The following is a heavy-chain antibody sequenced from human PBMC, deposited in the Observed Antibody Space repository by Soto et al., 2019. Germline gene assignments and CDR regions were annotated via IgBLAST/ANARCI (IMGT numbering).Heavy chain of an antibody. Sequence: QVQLVESGGGVVQPGRSLRLSCAASGFTFSNYGIHWVRQAPGKGLEWVTGIWYDGGNVYYADSVKGRFTISRDNSKNTLYRQMNSLRVEDTAVYYCAGGGGPTSQWAGDYWGQGTLVIVSS. CDR3: AGGGGPTSQWAGDY. V-gene: IGHV3-33*01. CDR2: IWYDGGNV. D-gene: IGHD1-26*01. J-gene: IGHJ4*02. CDR1: GFTFSNYG.